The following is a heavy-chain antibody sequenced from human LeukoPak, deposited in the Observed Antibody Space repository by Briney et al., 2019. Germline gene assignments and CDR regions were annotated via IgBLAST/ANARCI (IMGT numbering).Heavy chain of an antibody. Sequence: GGSLRLSCAASGFTFSSYSMYWVRQAPGKGLERVSSITKNSDYMYNADSVKGRFTISRDNAKNSLFLQMNSLRAEDTAVYYCVREIAARPGYYFDLWGQGALVTVPS. CDR2: ITKNSDYM. J-gene: IGHJ4*02. V-gene: IGHV3-21*01. CDR1: GFTFSSYS. D-gene: IGHD6-6*01. CDR3: VREIAARPGYYFDL.